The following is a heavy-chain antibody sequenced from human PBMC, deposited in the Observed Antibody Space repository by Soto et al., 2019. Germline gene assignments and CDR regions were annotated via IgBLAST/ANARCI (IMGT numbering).Heavy chain of an antibody. CDR2: INPSGGST. CDR3: AILSGSYQGDY. Sequence: ASVKVSSKASGYTFTSYYMHWVRQAPGQGLEWMGRINPSGGSTNYAQKFQGRVTITTDKSTSTAYMELSSLRSEDTAVYYCAILSGSYQGDYWGQGTLVTVSS. CDR1: GYTFTSYY. V-gene: IGHV1-46*01. D-gene: IGHD1-26*01. J-gene: IGHJ4*02.